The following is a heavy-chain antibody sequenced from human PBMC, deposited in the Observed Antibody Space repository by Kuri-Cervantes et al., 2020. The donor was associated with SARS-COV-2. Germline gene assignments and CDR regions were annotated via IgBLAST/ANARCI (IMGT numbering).Heavy chain of an antibody. Sequence: GGSLRLSCAASGFTFSDYYMSWIRQAPGEGLEWVSYISSSSSYTNYADSVKGRFTISRDNAKNSLYLQMNSLRAEDTAVYYCAIGRGVRGVPLGQFDYWGQGTLVTVSS. J-gene: IGHJ4*02. V-gene: IGHV3-11*03. CDR1: GFTFSDYY. D-gene: IGHD3-10*01. CDR2: ISSSSSYT. CDR3: AIGRGVRGVPLGQFDY.